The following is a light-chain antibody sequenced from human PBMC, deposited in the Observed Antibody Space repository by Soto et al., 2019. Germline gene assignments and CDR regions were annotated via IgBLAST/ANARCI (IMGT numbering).Light chain of an antibody. Sequence: EIIVTQCASTLSLSPRERSTLCCSASQSVSSSYLALYQHKPGQAPRLLIYGASSRATGIPDRFSGSGSGTDFTLTISRLEPEDFAVYYCQQYGSSPGTFGQGTKVDIK. V-gene: IGKV3-20*01. J-gene: IGKJ1*01. CDR3: QQYGSSPGT. CDR2: GAS. CDR1: QSVSSSY.